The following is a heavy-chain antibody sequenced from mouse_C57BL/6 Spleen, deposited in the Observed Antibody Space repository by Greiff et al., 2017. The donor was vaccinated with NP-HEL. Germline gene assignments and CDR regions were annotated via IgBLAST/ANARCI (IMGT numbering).Heavy chain of an antibody. Sequence: VQLKESGGGLVQPKGSLKLSCAASGFSFTTYAMNWVRQAPGKGLEWVARIRSKSNNYATYYADSVKDRFTISRDDSESMLYLQMNNLKTEDTAMYYCVREDDSYLYAMDYWGQGTSVTVSS. CDR1: GFSFTTYA. CDR3: VREDDSYLYAMDY. V-gene: IGHV10-1*01. D-gene: IGHD2-3*01. CDR2: IRSKSNNYAT. J-gene: IGHJ4*01.